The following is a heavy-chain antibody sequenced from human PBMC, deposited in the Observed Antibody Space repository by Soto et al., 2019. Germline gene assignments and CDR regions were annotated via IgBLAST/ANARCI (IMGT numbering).Heavy chain of an antibody. V-gene: IGHV3-48*01. CDR1: GFTFSSYS. D-gene: IGHD4-17*01. CDR3: ARDSIEPTVTIDWFDP. J-gene: IGHJ5*02. CDR2: ISSSSSTI. Sequence: GGSLRLSCAASGFTFSSYSMNWVRQAPGKGLEWVSYISSSSSTIYYADSVKGRFTISRDNAKNSLYLQMNSLRAEDTAVYYCARDSIEPTVTIDWFDPWGQGTLVTVSS.